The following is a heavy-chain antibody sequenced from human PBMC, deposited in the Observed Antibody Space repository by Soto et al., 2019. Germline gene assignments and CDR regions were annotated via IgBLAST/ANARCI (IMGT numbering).Heavy chain of an antibody. D-gene: IGHD6-19*01. CDR2: FRTGGDDGTT. CDR3: ARHPVTAD. J-gene: IGHJ4*02. Sequence: GGSLRLSCAASGFTFSSYSMSWVRQAPWRRLESVAGFRTGGDDGTTYYAASVKGRFPISRDNAKNTLFLQMNSVRAEETAIYYCARHPVTADWGQGTQVTVSS. V-gene: IGHV3-23*01. CDR1: GFTFSSYS.